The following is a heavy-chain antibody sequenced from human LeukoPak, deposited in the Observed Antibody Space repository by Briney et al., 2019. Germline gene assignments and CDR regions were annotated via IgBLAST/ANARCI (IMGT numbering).Heavy chain of an antibody. V-gene: IGHV4-59*01. D-gene: IGHD3-10*01. CDR3: AAMVRGVTFDH. Sequence: PSETLSLTCTVSGGSISSYYWSWIRQPPGKGLERSGYIYYSVSTNYNPSLKSRVTISVDTSKNQFSLKLSSVTAADTAVYYGAAMVRGVTFDHWGQGTLVTVSS. CDR1: GGSISSYY. CDR2: IYYSVST. J-gene: IGHJ4*02.